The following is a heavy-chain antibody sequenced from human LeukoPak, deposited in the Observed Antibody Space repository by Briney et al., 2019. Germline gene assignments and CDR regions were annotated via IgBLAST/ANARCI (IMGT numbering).Heavy chain of an antibody. CDR3: ARRLLTGYYEF. CDR2: FYSGDTT. D-gene: IGHD3-9*01. J-gene: IGHJ4*02. Sequence: GGSLRLSCAASGFTVSSTYMSWVRQAPGKGLEWVSVFYSGDTTYYANSVKGRFTISRDNSKNMLYLQLNSLRAEDTAVYYCARRLLTGYYEFWGQGTLVTVSS. V-gene: IGHV3-66*01. CDR1: GFTVSSTY.